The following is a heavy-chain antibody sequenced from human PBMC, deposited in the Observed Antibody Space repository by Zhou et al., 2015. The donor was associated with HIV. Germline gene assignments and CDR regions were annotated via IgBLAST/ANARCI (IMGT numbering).Heavy chain of an antibody. CDR1: GYTFTNNY. CDR2: INPSGGST. CDR3: ARGPVLATGRGAFDI. D-gene: IGHD1-14*01. J-gene: IGHJ3*02. Sequence: QVQLVQSGAEVKKPGASVKVSCKASGYTFTNNYMHWVRQAPGQGLEWMGIINPSGGSTTYAQKFQGRITMTRDTATSTVYMELSSLTSEDTAVYYCARGPVLATGRGAFDIWGQGTMVTVSS. V-gene: IGHV1-46*01.